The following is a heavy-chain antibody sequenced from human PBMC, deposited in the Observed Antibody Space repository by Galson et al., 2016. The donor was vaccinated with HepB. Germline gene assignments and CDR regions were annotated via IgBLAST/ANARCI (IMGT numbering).Heavy chain of an antibody. CDR3: ARDGSTNRYNWFDS. D-gene: IGHD1-14*01. J-gene: IGHJ5*01. CDR1: GFTFSTYA. V-gene: IGHV3-23*01. Sequence: SLRLSCAASGFTFSTYAMSWVRQAPGKGLEWVSGISGTGGRTYYADSVKGRFTISRDTSKKTLYLEMNSLRAEDTAIYYFARDGSTNRYNWFDSWGQGTLITVSS. CDR2: ISGTGGRT.